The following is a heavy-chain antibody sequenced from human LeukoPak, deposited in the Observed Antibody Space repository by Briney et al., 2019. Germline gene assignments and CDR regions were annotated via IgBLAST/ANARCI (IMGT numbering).Heavy chain of an antibody. CDR2: ISSSSSTI. CDR3: AKATDFWSGYSGY. Sequence: GGSLRLSCAASGFTFSSYSMNWVRQAPGKGLEWVSYISSSSSTIYYADPVKGRFTISRDNSKNTLYLQMNSLRAEDTAVYYCAKATDFWSGYSGYWGQGTLVTVSS. J-gene: IGHJ4*02. V-gene: IGHV3-48*01. D-gene: IGHD3-3*01. CDR1: GFTFSSYS.